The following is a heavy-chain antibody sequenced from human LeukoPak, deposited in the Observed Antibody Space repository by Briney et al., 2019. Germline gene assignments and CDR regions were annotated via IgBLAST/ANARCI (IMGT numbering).Heavy chain of an antibody. Sequence: SETLSLTCTVSGGSISSSYWSWIRQPPGKGLEWIGYIYYSGSTNYNPSLKGRVTISIDTSKSDFSLKLRSATAADTAIYYCARVWYYYGSGGNYYFDYWGQGTLVTVSS. CDR3: ARVWYYYGSGGNYYFDY. J-gene: IGHJ4*02. CDR2: IYYSGST. D-gene: IGHD3-10*01. CDR1: GGSISSSY. V-gene: IGHV4-59*01.